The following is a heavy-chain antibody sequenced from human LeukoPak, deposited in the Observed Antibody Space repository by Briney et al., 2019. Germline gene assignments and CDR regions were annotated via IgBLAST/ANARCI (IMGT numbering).Heavy chain of an antibody. V-gene: IGHV1-18*01. CDR3: ARDKTYYYGSGSYNA. CDR2: ISAYNGNT. J-gene: IGHJ4*02. Sequence: ASVKVSCKASGYTFTSYGISWVRPAPGQGLEWMGWISAYNGNTNYAQKLQGRVTMTTDTSTSTAYMELRSLRSDDTAVYYCARDKTYYYGSGSYNAWGQGTLVTVSS. D-gene: IGHD3-10*01. CDR1: GYTFTSYG.